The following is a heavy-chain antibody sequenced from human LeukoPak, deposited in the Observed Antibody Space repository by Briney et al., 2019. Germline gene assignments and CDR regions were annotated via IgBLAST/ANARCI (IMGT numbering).Heavy chain of an antibody. CDR3: ARFASWGDAGNMFFDY. D-gene: IGHD3-10*02. CDR2: IYNTGST. Sequence: PGGSLRLSCAASGFTVSNNYMSWVRQAPGKGLEWVSFIYNTGSTYYADSVKGRFTISRDNSKNTLYVQMNSLRAEDTAVYYCARFASWGDAGNMFFDYWGQGTLVTVSS. V-gene: IGHV3-53*01. J-gene: IGHJ4*02. CDR1: GFTVSNNY.